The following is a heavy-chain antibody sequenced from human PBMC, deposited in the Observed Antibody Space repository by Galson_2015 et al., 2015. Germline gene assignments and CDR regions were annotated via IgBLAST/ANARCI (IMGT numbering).Heavy chain of an antibody. J-gene: IGHJ5*02. V-gene: IGHV4-39*01. D-gene: IGHD6-19*01. CDR3: ARPAVAGTMAWLDP. CDR2: IYYSATT. CDR1: GGSISSSTYY. Sequence: SETLSLTCTVSGGSISSSTYYWGWIRQPPGKGLEWIGSIYYSATTYYNPSLKSRVTISADTSKNRFSLRLSSVTAADTAVYYCARPAVAGTMAWLDPWGQGTLVTVSS.